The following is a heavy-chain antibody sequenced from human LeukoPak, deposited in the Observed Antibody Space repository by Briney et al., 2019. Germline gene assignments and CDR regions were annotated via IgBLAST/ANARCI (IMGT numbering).Heavy chain of an antibody. CDR3: ARVGPGIPAAFGY. D-gene: IGHD6-13*01. Sequence: GASVKLSCTASGYTFTGYYMHWVRQAPGQGLEWMGWINPNSGGTNYAQKFQGRVTMTRDTSISTAYMGLNRLRSDDTAVYYCARVGPGIPAAFGYWGQGTLVTVSS. CDR2: INPNSGGT. CDR1: GYTFTGYY. J-gene: IGHJ4*02. V-gene: IGHV1-2*02.